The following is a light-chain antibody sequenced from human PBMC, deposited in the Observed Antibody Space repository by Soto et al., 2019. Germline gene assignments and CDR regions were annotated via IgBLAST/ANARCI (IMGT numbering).Light chain of an antibody. V-gene: IGKV3-20*01. CDR2: AAS. Sequence: ENVLTQSPDTLSLSPGERATLSCRASQSVGSSYLAWYQQKPGQAPRLLIYAASTRATGIPDRFSGSGSGTDFTLTISRLEPEDFAVYYCQQFDSSPITFGGGTKAEIK. CDR1: QSVGSSY. CDR3: QQFDSSPIT. J-gene: IGKJ4*01.